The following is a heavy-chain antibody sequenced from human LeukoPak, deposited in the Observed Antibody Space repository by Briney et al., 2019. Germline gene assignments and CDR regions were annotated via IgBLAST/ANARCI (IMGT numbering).Heavy chain of an antibody. Sequence: GGSLRLSCAASGFTFSSYSMNWVRQAPGKGLELVSSISSSSSYIYYADSVKGRFTISRDNAKNSLYLQMNSLRAEDTAVYYCARDSEPDVAAAGTSYDYWGQGTLVTVSS. CDR2: ISSSSSYI. CDR3: ARDSEPDVAAAGTSYDY. V-gene: IGHV3-21*01. D-gene: IGHD6-13*01. J-gene: IGHJ4*02. CDR1: GFTFSSYS.